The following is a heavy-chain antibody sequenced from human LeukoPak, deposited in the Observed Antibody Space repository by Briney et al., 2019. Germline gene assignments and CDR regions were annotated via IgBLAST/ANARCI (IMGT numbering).Heavy chain of an antibody. Sequence: SETLSLTCTVSGDSVSNGNYYWSWLRQPPGKAVEWIGYIYYTGKTYYNPSLEGRVTILVDTSRNHFSVKLSSVIAADTAVYYCARSQNYYGSGDYWSQGTLVTVSS. CDR2: IYYTGKT. CDR3: ARSQNYYGSGDY. V-gene: IGHV4-61*03. J-gene: IGHJ4*02. D-gene: IGHD3-10*01. CDR1: GDSVSNGNYY.